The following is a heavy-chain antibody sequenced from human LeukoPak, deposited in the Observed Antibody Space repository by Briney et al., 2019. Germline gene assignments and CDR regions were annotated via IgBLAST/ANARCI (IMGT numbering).Heavy chain of an antibody. V-gene: IGHV1-46*01. Sequence: ASVKVSCKASGYAFTNYYIHWVRQAPGQGLEWMGIIIPSGGSTSYAQKFQGRVTMTRDTSTSTVYMELSSLRSEDTAVYYCARDRRVGCSTSCYYAFDIWGQGTMVTVSS. CDR2: IIPSGGST. J-gene: IGHJ3*02. CDR1: GYAFTNYY. D-gene: IGHD2-2*01. CDR3: ARDRRVGCSTSCYYAFDI.